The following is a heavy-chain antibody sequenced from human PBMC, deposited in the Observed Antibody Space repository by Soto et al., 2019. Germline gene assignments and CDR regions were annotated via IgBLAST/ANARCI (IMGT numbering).Heavy chain of an antibody. V-gene: IGHV3-48*02. CDR3: ARDQGAAGILYYFYGMDV. CDR1: GVTFISYS. Sequence: GGSLRLSCAASGVTFISYSMNWVRQAPGKGLEWVSYISSSSSTIYYADSVKGRFTISRDNAKNSLYLQMNSLRDEDTAVYYCARDQGAAGILYYFYGMDVWGQGTTVTVSS. D-gene: IGHD6-13*01. CDR2: ISSSSSTI. J-gene: IGHJ6*02.